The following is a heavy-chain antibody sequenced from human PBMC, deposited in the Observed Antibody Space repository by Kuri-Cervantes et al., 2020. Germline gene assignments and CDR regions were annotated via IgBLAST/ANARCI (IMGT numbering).Heavy chain of an antibody. CDR1: GFTFSSYG. Sequence: GESLKISCAASGFTFSSYGMHWVRQAPGKGLEWVSSISSSSSYIYYADSVKGRFTISRDNAKNSLYLQMNSLRAEDTAVYYCARDIGIAVAGTAFDYWGQGTLVTVSS. CDR2: ISSSSSYI. V-gene: IGHV3-21*01. J-gene: IGHJ4*02. CDR3: ARDIGIAVAGTAFDY. D-gene: IGHD6-19*01.